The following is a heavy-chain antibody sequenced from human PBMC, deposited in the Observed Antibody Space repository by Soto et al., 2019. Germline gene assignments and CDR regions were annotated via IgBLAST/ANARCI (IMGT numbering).Heavy chain of an antibody. CDR2: ISSSGSTI. D-gene: IGHD2-21*02. V-gene: IGHV3-48*03. CDR3: AREGVTGGWFDP. J-gene: IGHJ5*02. CDR1: GFTFSSYE. Sequence: EVQLVESGGGLVQPGGSLRLSCAASGFTFSSYEMNWVRQAPGKGLEWVSYISSSGSTIYYADSVKGRFTISRDNAKNSLYLQMNSLRAEDTAVYYCAREGVTGGWFDPWGQGTLVTVSS.